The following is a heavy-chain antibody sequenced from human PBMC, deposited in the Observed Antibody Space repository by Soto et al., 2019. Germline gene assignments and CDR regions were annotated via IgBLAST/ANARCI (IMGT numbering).Heavy chain of an antibody. V-gene: IGHV3-48*02. Sequence: ESGGGLVQSGGSLRLSCAASGFTFSSYSMNWVRQAPGKGLEWASYISSSSRTIYYADSVKGRFTISRDNANNSLYLQMNSLRDEDTAVYYCAREAPSAAARPFDYWGQGTLVTVSS. J-gene: IGHJ4*02. CDR1: GFTFSSYS. CDR2: ISSSSRTI. D-gene: IGHD6-13*01. CDR3: AREAPSAAARPFDY.